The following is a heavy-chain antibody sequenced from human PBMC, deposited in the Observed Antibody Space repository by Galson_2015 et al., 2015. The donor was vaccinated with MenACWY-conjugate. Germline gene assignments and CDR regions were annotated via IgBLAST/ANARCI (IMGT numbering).Heavy chain of an antibody. D-gene: IGHD6-19*01. CDR2: ISSNGGST. J-gene: IGHJ6*03. CDR1: GFTFSSYA. CDR3: VKSAVYYYYMDV. V-gene: IGHV3-64D*06. Sequence: SLRLSCAASGFTFSSYAMHWVRQAPGKGLEYVSAISSNGGSTYYADSVKGRFTISRDNSKNTLYLQMSSLRAEDTAVYYCVKSAVYYYYMDVWGKGTTVTVSS.